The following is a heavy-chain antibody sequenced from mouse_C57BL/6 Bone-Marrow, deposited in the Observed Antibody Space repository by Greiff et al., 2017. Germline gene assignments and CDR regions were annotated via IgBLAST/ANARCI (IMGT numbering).Heavy chain of an antibody. CDR3: ATSWDRYFDV. D-gene: IGHD4-1*01. V-gene: IGHV1-53*01. CDR2: INPNNGGT. J-gene: IGHJ1*03. Sequence: QVQLQQPGAELVKPGASVKLSCKASGYTFTSYWMHWVKQRPGQGLEWIGNINPNNGGTNYNEKFKNKATLTVDKSSSAGYMELSSLTSDDSAVYYCATSWDRYFDVWGTGTTVTVSS. CDR1: GYTFTSYW.